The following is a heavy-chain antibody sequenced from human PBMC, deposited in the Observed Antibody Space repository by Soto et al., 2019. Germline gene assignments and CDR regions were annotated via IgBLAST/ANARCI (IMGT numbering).Heavy chain of an antibody. J-gene: IGHJ4*02. CDR3: AREGSSSWYSFDY. Sequence: EVQLVESGGGLVQPGGSLRLSCAASGFTFSSYSMNWVSQAPGKGLEWVSYISSSTSTIYYADSVKGRFTISRDNAKNSLYLQMNSLRAEDTAVYYCAREGSSSWYSFDYWGQGTLVTVSS. V-gene: IGHV3-48*01. D-gene: IGHD6-13*01. CDR1: GFTFSSYS. CDR2: ISSSTSTI.